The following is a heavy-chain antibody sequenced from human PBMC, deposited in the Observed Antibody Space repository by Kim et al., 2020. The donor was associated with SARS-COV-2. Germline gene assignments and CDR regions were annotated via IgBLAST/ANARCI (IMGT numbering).Heavy chain of an antibody. CDR3: ARVEVRYFDWLLARWGMDV. CDR1: GFTFSSYW. CDR2: INSDGSST. D-gene: IGHD3-9*01. J-gene: IGHJ6*02. Sequence: GGSLRLSCAASGFTFSSYWMHWVRQAPGKGLVWVSRINSDGSSTSYADSVKGRFTISRDNAKNTLYLQMNSLRAEDTAVYYCARVEVRYFDWLLARWGMDVWGQGTTSPSP. V-gene: IGHV3-74*01.